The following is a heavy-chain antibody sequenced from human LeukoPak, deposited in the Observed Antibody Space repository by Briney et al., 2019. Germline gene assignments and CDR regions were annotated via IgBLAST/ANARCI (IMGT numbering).Heavy chain of an antibody. Sequence: GGSLRLSCAASGFTFGSYAMSWVRQAPGKGLEWVSAISGSGVGSYYTDSARGRFTISRDNSKNTLYLQMNNVRVEDTAVYYCAKVLHYDFWSGSMGFDYWGQGTLVTVSS. CDR3: AKVLHYDFWSGSMGFDY. V-gene: IGHV3-23*01. D-gene: IGHD3-3*01. J-gene: IGHJ4*02. CDR2: ISGSGVGS. CDR1: GFTFGSYA.